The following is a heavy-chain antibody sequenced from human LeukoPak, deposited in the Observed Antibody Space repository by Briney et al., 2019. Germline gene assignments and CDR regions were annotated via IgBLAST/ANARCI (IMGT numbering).Heavy chain of an antibody. J-gene: IGHJ3*02. V-gene: IGHV3-21*01. CDR1: GFTFSSYG. CDR3: ARDSLAVLGAYDI. Sequence: GGSLRLSCAASGFTFSSYGMNWVRQAPGKELKWVSSISVGSSYIYYADSVKGRFTISRDNAKNSLYLQMNSLRAEDTAVYYCARDSLAVLGAYDIWGQGTMVTVSS. CDR2: ISVGSSYI. D-gene: IGHD3-16*01.